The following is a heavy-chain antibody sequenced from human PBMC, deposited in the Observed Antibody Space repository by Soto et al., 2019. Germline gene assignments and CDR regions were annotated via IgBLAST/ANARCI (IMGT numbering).Heavy chain of an antibody. CDR2: IYYTGST. Sequence: QVQLQESGPGLVKVSETLSLTCTVSGGSISNYCWNWIRQSPGKGLEWMGNIYYTGSTKYNPSLQSRVTISVDMSKSQFSLRLSSVTAADTAIYYCARDRDWNDWFDPWGQGILVTVSS. V-gene: IGHV4-59*01. CDR3: ARDRDWNDWFDP. CDR1: GGSISNYC. J-gene: IGHJ5*02. D-gene: IGHD1-1*01.